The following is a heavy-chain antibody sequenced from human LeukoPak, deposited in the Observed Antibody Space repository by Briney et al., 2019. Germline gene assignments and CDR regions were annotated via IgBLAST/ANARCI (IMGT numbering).Heavy chain of an antibody. CDR1: GGSISSGGYS. Sequence: SETLSLTCAVSGGSISSGGYSWSWIRQPPGKGLEWIGYIYHSGSTYYNPSLKSRVTISVDRSKNRFSLKLSSVTAADTAVYYCARAEGVGLDGMDVWGQGTTVTVSS. CDR3: ARAEGVGLDGMDV. V-gene: IGHV4-30-2*01. CDR2: IYHSGST. J-gene: IGHJ6*02. D-gene: IGHD3-3*01.